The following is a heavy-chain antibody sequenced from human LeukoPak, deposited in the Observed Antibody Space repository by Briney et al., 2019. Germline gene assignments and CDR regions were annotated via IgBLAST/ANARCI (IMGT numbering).Heavy chain of an antibody. Sequence: GSLRLSCAVSGLTPSNVWLSWVRPTPGKGLEWVGRIKSKTDGGTTDYAAPVKGRFTISRDDSKNTLYLQMNSLKTEDTAVYYCTTFLRVAGNYWGEGTLVTVSS. V-gene: IGHV3-15*01. CDR1: GLTPSNVW. CDR2: IKSKTDGGTT. CDR3: TTFLRVAGNY. D-gene: IGHD6-19*01. J-gene: IGHJ4*02.